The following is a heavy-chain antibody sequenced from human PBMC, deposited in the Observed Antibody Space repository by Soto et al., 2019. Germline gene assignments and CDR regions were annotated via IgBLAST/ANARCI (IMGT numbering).Heavy chain of an antibody. J-gene: IGHJ4*02. V-gene: IGHV3-72*01. Sequence: GGSLRLSCAASGFTFSDHYMDWVRQAPGKGLEWVGRSRNRVQSYSTEYAESVKGRFTISRDDSQNSLYLQMNSLKTEDTAVYYCARVLPSGTNYFTEYWGQGTLVTV. D-gene: IGHD3-10*01. CDR3: ARVLPSGTNYFTEY. CDR2: SRNRVQSYST. CDR1: GFTFSDHY.